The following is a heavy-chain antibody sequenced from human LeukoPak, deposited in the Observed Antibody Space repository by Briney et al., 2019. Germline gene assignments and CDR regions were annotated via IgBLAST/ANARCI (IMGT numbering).Heavy chain of an antibody. CDR2: IFPGGGVT. CDR3: AREHPDYHGFDF. CDR1: GYTFTGYY. Sequence: ASVKVSCKASGYTFTGYYMHWVRQAPGQGLEWMGVIFPGGGVTEFAQKFQGRVTVTRDTSTRTVYMELSSLRSDDTAVYYCAREHPDYHGFDFWGQGTMVSVSS. V-gene: IGHV1-46*01. J-gene: IGHJ3*01. D-gene: IGHD4-11*01.